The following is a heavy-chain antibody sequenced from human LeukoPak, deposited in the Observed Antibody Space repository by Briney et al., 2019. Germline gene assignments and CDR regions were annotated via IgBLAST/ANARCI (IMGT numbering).Heavy chain of an antibody. V-gene: IGHV4-30-4*01. CDR2: IYYSGST. CDR1: GGSISSGDYY. Sequence: SETLSLTCTVSGGSISSGDYYWSWIRQPPGKGLEWIGYIYYSGSTYYNPSLKSRVTISVDTSKNQFSLKLSSVTAADTAVYYCARELLNYYGFTRGFDYWGQGTLVTVSS. J-gene: IGHJ4*02. CDR3: ARELLNYYGFTRGFDY. D-gene: IGHD3-10*01.